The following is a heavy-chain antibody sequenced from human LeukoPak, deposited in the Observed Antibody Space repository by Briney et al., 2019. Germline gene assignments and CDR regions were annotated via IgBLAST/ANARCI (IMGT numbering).Heavy chain of an antibody. D-gene: IGHD6-13*01. CDR1: GFTFTNDF. CDR2: MKVDGSDI. V-gene: IGHV3-7*01. Sequence: GGSLRLSCAASGFTFTNDFMTWVRQAPGKGLEWVANMKVDGSDIHYVDSVKGRFTISRDNAKNSLYLQMNSLRAEDTAVYYCARNTAAVPGNYFDYWGQGALVTVSS. J-gene: IGHJ4*02. CDR3: ARNTAAVPGNYFDY.